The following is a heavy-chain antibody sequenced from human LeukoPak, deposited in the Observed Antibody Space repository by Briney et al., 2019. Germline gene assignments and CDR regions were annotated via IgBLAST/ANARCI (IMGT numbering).Heavy chain of an antibody. Sequence: ASVKVSCKASGYTFTSYDINWVRQATGQGLEWMGWMNPNSGNTGYAQKFQGRVTMTRNTSISTAYMELSSLRSEDTAVYYCAGDSSGWYVGAFDIWGQGTMVTVSS. CDR3: AGDSSGWYVGAFDI. V-gene: IGHV1-8*01. CDR2: MNPNSGNT. D-gene: IGHD6-19*01. CDR1: GYTFTSYD. J-gene: IGHJ3*02.